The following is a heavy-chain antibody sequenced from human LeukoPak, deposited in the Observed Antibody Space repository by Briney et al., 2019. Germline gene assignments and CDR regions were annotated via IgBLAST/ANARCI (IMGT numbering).Heavy chain of an antibody. V-gene: IGHV4-59*01. D-gene: IGHD3-16*01. CDR3: ARETSQKGGHYKDV. J-gene: IGHJ6*03. CDR1: GGAISSYY. Sequence: PSETLSLTCTVSGGAISSYYWSWSRPPPGKGLGCGGYIYYIGRTTYNTSLKSRVTISVDTSKNQFSMKLSSVTAADTAVYYCARETSQKGGHYKDVWGKGNRVTISS. CDR2: IYYIGRT.